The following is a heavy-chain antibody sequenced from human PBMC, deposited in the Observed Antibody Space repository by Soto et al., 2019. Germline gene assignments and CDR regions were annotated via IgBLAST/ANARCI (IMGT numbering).Heavy chain of an antibody. J-gene: IGHJ4*02. V-gene: IGHV3-30*18. CDR3: AKGLALMADH. CDR1: GFSFNTYV. D-gene: IGHD2-21*01. Sequence: QPGGSLRLSXTDSGFSFNTYVMDWVRQAPGKGLEWVARILYDGSKEYYADPVKGRFTISRDNSKNTLYLQMDRLRVEDTAVYFCAKGLALMADHWGQGTPVTVS. CDR2: ILYDGSKE.